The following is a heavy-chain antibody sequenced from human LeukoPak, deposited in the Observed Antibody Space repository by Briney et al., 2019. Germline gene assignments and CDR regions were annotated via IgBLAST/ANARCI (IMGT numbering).Heavy chain of an antibody. CDR3: ARRAAAGTGEFDY. CDR1: GYSFTSYW. Sequence: GESLKISCKGSGYSFTSYWIGWVRPMPGQGMEWMGIIYPGDSDTRYSPSFQSQVTISADKSINTAYLQWSSVKASDTAMYYCARRAAAGTGEFDYWGQGTLVTVSS. D-gene: IGHD6-13*01. V-gene: IGHV5-51*01. CDR2: IYPGDSDT. J-gene: IGHJ4*02.